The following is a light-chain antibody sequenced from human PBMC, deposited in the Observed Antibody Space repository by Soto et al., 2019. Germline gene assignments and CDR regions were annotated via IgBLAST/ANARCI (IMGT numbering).Light chain of an antibody. V-gene: IGLV2-14*01. Sequence: QSALTQPASVSGSPGQSITISCTGTSSDVGGYNHVSWYQHHPGKAPKLMIYEVTKRPSGVSNRFSGSKSGDTASLTISGLQSDDEADYYCQSFDSSLTGPILGGGTQLTVL. CDR2: EVT. CDR1: SSDVGGYNH. J-gene: IGLJ2*01. CDR3: QSFDSSLTGPI.